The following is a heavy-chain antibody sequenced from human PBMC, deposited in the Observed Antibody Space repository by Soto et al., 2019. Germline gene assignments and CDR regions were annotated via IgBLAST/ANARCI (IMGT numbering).Heavy chain of an antibody. V-gene: IGHV3-30-3*01. J-gene: IGHJ6*02. CDR1: GFTFSSYA. Sequence: HPGGSLRLSCAASGFTFSSYAMHWVRQAPGKGLEWVAVISYDGSNKYYADSVKGRFTISRDNSKNTLCLQMNSLRAEDTAVYYCARDRTEYSSSYYYGMDVWGQGTTVTVSS. D-gene: IGHD6-6*01. CDR3: ARDRTEYSSSYYYGMDV. CDR2: ISYDGSNK.